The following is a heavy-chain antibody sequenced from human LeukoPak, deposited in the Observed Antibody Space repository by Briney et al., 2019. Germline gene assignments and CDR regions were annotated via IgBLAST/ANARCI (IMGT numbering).Heavy chain of an antibody. J-gene: IGHJ4*02. V-gene: IGHV4-61*01. CDR3: ARAPVSSGWYYFDY. CDR1: RVSVSSGSYY. CDR2: IYYSGSA. D-gene: IGHD6-19*01. Sequence: SSETLSLTCTVSRVSVSSGSYYWSWIRQPPGKGLEWIGYIYYSGSANYNPSLKSPVTISVDTSKNQFSLKLSSVTAADTAVYYCARAPVSSGWYYFDYWGQGTLVTVSS.